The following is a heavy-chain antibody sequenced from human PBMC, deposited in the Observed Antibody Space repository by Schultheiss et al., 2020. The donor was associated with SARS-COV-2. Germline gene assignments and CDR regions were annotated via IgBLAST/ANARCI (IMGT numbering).Heavy chain of an antibody. Sequence: GSLRLSCTVSGGSISSSSYYWGWIRQPPGKGLEWIGYIYYSGSTNYNPSLKSRVTISVDTSKNQFSLKLSSVTAADTAVYYCARCNTAMATSYWGQGTLVTVSS. D-gene: IGHD5-18*01. CDR2: IYYSGST. V-gene: IGHV4-61*05. CDR1: GGSISSSSYY. J-gene: IGHJ4*02. CDR3: ARCNTAMATSY.